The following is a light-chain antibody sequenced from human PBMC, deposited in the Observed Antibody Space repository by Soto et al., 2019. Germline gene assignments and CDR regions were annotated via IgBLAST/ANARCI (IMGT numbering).Light chain of an antibody. CDR1: QAISSN. CDR3: QQRSNWPRT. CDR2: DVS. J-gene: IGKJ1*01. Sequence: EIVMTQSPATLSVSRGERATLSCRANQAISSNLAWYQQKPGQAPRLLIYDVSNRATGIPARFSGSVSGTDFTLTISSLEPEDFAVYYCQQRSNWPRTFGQGDQGGYQ. V-gene: IGKV3-11*01.